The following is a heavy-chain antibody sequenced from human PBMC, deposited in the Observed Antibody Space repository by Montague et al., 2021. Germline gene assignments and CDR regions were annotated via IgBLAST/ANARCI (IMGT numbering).Heavy chain of an antibody. Sequence: PLRLSCAASGFTFSNYWMSWVRQAPGKGLEWVANIKQDGSEKHYVDSAKGRFTISRDNAKNSLYLQMNSLRAEDTAVYFCARDQGQGYCGGDCYVGLDYWGQGTLVTVSS. CDR3: ARDQGQGYCGGDCYVGLDY. CDR1: GFTFSNYW. J-gene: IGHJ4*02. D-gene: IGHD2-21*01. V-gene: IGHV3-7*01. CDR2: IKQDGSEK.